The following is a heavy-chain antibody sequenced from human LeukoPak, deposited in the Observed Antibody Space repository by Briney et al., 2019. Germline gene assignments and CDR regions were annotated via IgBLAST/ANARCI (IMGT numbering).Heavy chain of an antibody. CDR1: GGSISSYY. J-gene: IGHJ4*02. CDR3: ARGGMEGFGYFDY. V-gene: IGHV4-59*01. Sequence: PSETLLTCTVSGGSISSYYWSWIRQPPGKGLEWIGYIYYSGSTNYNPSLKSRVTISVDTSKNQFSLKLSSVTAADTAVYYCARGGMEGFGYFDYWGQGTLVTVSS. CDR2: IYYSGST. D-gene: IGHD1-1*01.